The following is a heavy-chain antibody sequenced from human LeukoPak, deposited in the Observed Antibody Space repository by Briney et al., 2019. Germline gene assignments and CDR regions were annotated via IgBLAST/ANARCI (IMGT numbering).Heavy chain of an antibody. D-gene: IGHD3-10*01. V-gene: IGHV3-23*01. CDR1: GFTFSSYA. CDR2: ISGSGGST. CDR3: AKDREVRGVIIGTVDY. J-gene: IGHJ4*02. Sequence: GGSLRLSCAASGFTFSSYAMSWVRQAPGKGLEWVSAISGSGGSTYYADSVKGRFTISRDNSKNTLYLQMNSLRAEDTAVYYCAKDREVRGVIIGTVDYWGQGTLDTVSS.